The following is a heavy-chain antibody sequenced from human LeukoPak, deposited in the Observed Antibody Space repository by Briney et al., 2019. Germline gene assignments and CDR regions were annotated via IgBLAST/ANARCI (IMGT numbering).Heavy chain of an antibody. CDR2: IYHSGNA. CDR1: GFTFSSYAM. CDR3: ARDVGARLSGF. D-gene: IGHD6-6*01. J-gene: IGHJ4*02. V-gene: IGHV4-4*02. Sequence: GSLRLSCAASGFTFSSYAMSWVRQAPGKGLEWIGEIYHSGNANYNPSLKTRVTMSVDKSKNQFSLILSSVTAADTAVYYCARDVGARLSGFWGQGTLVTVSS.